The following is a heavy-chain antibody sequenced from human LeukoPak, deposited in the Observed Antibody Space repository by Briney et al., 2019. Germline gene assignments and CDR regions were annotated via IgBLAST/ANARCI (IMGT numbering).Heavy chain of an antibody. Sequence: SETLSLTCTVSGGSVSSYYWNWIRQPPGKGLEWIGYIYYSGITNYNPSLKSRVTISIDTSKNQFSLKLSSVTAADTAVYYCARAAYCGGDCPTGFDYWGQGTLVTVSS. D-gene: IGHD2-21*02. V-gene: IGHV4-59*02. J-gene: IGHJ4*02. CDR2: IYYSGIT. CDR3: ARAAYCGGDCPTGFDY. CDR1: GGSVSSYY.